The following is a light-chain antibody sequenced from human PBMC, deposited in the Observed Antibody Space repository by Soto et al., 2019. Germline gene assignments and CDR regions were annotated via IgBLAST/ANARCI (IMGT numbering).Light chain of an antibody. V-gene: IGKV1-5*01. CDR1: QSISTW. J-gene: IGKJ1*01. Sequence: DIQMTQSPSTLSASLGDRVTITCRASQSISTWLAWYQQKPGTAPKLLIYDASSLESGVPSRFSGSGSGTEFTLTISSLQPDDDATYYCQQYSSYSRTFGQGTKVDIK. CDR2: DAS. CDR3: QQYSSYSRT.